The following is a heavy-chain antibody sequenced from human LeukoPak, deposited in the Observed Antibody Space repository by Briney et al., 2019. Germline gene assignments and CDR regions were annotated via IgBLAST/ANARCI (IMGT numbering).Heavy chain of an antibody. J-gene: IGHJ5*02. V-gene: IGHV3-48*01. D-gene: IGHD2-15*01. CDR3: ARDSYCSGGSCYSMPLNWFDP. CDR1: GFTFSSYS. Sequence: GGSLRLSCAASGFTFSSYSMNWVRQAPGKGLEGVSYISSSSSTIYYADYVKGRFTISRDNAKNSLYLQMNSLRAEDTAVYYCARDSYCSGGSCYSMPLNWFDPWGQGTLVTVSS. CDR2: ISSSSSTI.